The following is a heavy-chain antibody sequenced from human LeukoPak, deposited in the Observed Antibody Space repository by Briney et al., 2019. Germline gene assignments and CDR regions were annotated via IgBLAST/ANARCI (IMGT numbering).Heavy chain of an antibody. V-gene: IGHV1-18*04. CDR2: INAYNGDT. J-gene: IGHJ5*02. CDR3: VRYRLSDSPINWFHP. D-gene: IGHD3-22*01. CDR1: GYSLINYG. Sequence: GASVKVSCKASGYSLINYGISWVRQAPGQGLEWMGWINAYNGDTKYAQKLQGRVTRTTDTSTSTAYMELRSLRSDDTAVYYCVRYRLSDSPINWFHPWGQGTLVTVSS.